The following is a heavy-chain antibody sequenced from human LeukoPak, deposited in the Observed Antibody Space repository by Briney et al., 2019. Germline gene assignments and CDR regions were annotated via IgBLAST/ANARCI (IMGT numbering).Heavy chain of an antibody. CDR1: GFTFSSYD. Sequence: GGSLRLSCAASGFTFSSYDMHWVRQAPGKGLEWVSFIQYDGSHKNYVDSVKGRFTISRDNSRNTLFLQMYSLRAEDTAVYFCARRPYYDSSGVYFDYWGQGTLVTVSS. D-gene: IGHD3-22*01. V-gene: IGHV3-30*02. CDR2: IQYDGSHK. CDR3: ARRPYYDSSGVYFDY. J-gene: IGHJ4*02.